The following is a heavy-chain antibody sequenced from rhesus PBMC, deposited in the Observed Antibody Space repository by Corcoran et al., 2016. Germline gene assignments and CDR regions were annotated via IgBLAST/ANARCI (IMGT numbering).Heavy chain of an antibody. V-gene: IGHV4S9*01. J-gene: IGHJ3*01. CDR2: ISCYSGTP. D-gene: IGHD3-3*01. CDR1: GGSVSDIYY. CDR3: AREGGYHTTGYSAFDV. Sequence: QVQLLESGPGLVKPSETLYTTCTVSGGSVSDIYYWNWIRQVPGKGVGWMANISCYSGTPYNNPTLHIRVTLSKDTSKNHFSLKLTSVTAADTAVYYCAREGGYHTTGYSAFDVLGQGLRVTVSS.